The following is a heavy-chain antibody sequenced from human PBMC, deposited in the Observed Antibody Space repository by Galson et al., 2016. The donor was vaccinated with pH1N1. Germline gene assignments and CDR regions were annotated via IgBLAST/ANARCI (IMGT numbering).Heavy chain of an antibody. J-gene: IGHJ4*02. CDR3: IRDLGRLRDF. V-gene: IGHV1-46*03. CDR2: IDPSNGGT. Sequence: CKASGYIFTRDYFHWVRQAPGQGLERMGVIDPSNGGTTFAQKFQGLVTMTRDTSTSTVYMELSGLKSDDTAVYYCIRDLGRLRDFWGQGTLVTVSS. D-gene: IGHD7-27*01. CDR1: GYIFTRDY.